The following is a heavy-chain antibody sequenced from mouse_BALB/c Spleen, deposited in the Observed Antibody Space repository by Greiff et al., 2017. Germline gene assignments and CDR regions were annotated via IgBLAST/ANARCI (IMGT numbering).Heavy chain of an antibody. J-gene: IGHJ3*01. CDR3: TRTGNYPWFAY. D-gene: IGHD2-1*01. CDR1: GYSFTSYW. Sequence: EVQLQQSGTVLARPGASVKMSCKASGYSFTSYWMHWVKQRPGQGLEWIGAIYPGNSDNSYNQKFKGKAKLTAVTSASTAYMELSSLTNEDSAVYYCTRTGNYPWFAYWGQGTLVTVSA. CDR2: IYPGNSDN. V-gene: IGHV1-5*01.